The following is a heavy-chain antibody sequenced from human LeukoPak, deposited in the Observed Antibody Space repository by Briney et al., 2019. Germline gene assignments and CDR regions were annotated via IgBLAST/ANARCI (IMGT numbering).Heavy chain of an antibody. J-gene: IGHJ6*03. D-gene: IGHD3-22*01. Sequence: GASVKVSCKASGYTFTSYGISWVRQAPGQGLEWMGWISAYNGNTNYAQKLQGRVTMTTDTSTSTAYMELGSLRSDDTAVYYCARVTYSSITMIVVAIYPYYYMDVWGKGTTVTVSS. CDR1: GYTFTSYG. CDR2: ISAYNGNT. CDR3: ARVTYSSITMIVVAIYPYYYMDV. V-gene: IGHV1-18*01.